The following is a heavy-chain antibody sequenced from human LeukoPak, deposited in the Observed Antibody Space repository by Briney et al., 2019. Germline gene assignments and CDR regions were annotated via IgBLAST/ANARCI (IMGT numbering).Heavy chain of an antibody. D-gene: IGHD2-15*01. CDR3: ARPQNPRYCSGGSCPIDAFDI. CDR2: IYYSGST. J-gene: IGHJ3*02. Sequence: PSETLSLTCTVSGGSISSYYWSWIRQPPGKGLEWIGYIYYSGSTNYNPSLKSRVTISVDTSKNQFSLKLSSVTAADTAVYYCARPQNPRYCSGGSCPIDAFDIWGQGTMVTVSS. CDR1: GGSISSYY. V-gene: IGHV4-59*01.